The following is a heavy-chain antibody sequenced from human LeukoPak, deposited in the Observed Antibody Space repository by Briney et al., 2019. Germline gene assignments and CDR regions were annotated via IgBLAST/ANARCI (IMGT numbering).Heavy chain of an antibody. CDR2: ISGSGGST. CDR3: AKSFYGGNHFEAFDI. V-gene: IGHV3-23*01. Sequence: PGGSLRLSCAASGFTFSSYAMSWVRLAPGKGLEWVSAISGSGGSTYYADSVKGRFTISRDNSKNTLYLQMNSLRAEDTAVYYCAKSFYGGNHFEAFDIWGQGTMVTVSS. J-gene: IGHJ3*02. D-gene: IGHD4-23*01. CDR1: GFTFSSYA.